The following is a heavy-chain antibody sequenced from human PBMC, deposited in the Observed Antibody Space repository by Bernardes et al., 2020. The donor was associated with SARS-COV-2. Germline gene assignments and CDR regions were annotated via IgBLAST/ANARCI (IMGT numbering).Heavy chain of an antibody. CDR3: ARDDYVWGSYRYSQLNWFDP. Sequence: GGSLRLSCAASGFLFSVYCVSWVRQAPGKGLEWVANINPDEMKVPYVDSVKGRFTISRDNAKKSLYLQMNSLRAEDTAVYYCARDDYVWGSYRYSQLNWFDPWGQGTLVTVSS. CDR2: INPDEMKV. V-gene: IGHV3-7*01. J-gene: IGHJ5*02. CDR1: GFLFSVYC. D-gene: IGHD3-16*02.